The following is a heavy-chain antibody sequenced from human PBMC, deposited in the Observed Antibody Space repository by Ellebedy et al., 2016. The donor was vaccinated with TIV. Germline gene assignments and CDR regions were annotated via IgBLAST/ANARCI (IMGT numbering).Heavy chain of an antibody. D-gene: IGHD2-2*01. Sequence: LRLXCTVSGGSISSGGYYWSWIRQHPGKGLEWIGYIYYSGSTYYNPSLKSRVTISVDTSKNQFSLKLSSVTAADTAVYYCARGYCSSTSCRHYYYYYYMDVWGKGTTVTVSS. CDR1: GGSISSGGYY. V-gene: IGHV4-31*03. J-gene: IGHJ6*03. CDR3: ARGYCSSTSCRHYYYYYYMDV. CDR2: IYYSGST.